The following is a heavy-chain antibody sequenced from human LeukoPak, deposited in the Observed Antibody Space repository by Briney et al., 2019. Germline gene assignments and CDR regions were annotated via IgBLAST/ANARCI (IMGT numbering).Heavy chain of an antibody. CDR1: GGSISSSSYY. CDR2: IYYSGST. J-gene: IGHJ6*03. V-gene: IGHV4-39*07. D-gene: IGHD1-26*01. CDR3: ARDPNNGSYGDSYSYYMDV. Sequence: PSETLSLTCTVSGGSISSSSYYWGWIRQPPGKGLEWIGSIYYSGSTYYNPSLKSRVTISVDTSKNQFSLKLSSVTAEDTAIYYCARDPNNGSYGDSYSYYMDVWGKGTTVTISS.